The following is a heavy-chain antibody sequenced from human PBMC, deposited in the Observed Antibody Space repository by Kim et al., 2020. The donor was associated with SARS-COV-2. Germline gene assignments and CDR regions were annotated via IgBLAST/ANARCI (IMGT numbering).Heavy chain of an antibody. V-gene: IGHV1-69*13. D-gene: IGHD4-17*01. J-gene: IGHJ5*02. Sequence: SVKVSCKASGGTFSSYAISWVRQAPGQGLEWMGGIIPIFGTANYAQKFQGRVTITADESTSTAYMELSSLRSEDTAVYYCARDSTRYTVSTHNWFDPWGQGTLVTVSS. CDR3: ARDSTRYTVSTHNWFDP. CDR2: IIPIFGTA. CDR1: GGTFSSYA.